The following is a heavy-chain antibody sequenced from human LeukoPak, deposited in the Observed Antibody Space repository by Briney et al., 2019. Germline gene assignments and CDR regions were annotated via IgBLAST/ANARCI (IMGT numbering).Heavy chain of an antibody. CDR1: GDSISSGNYY. D-gene: IGHD5-18*01. CDR2: IYYSGST. J-gene: IGHJ4*02. V-gene: IGHV4-39*01. CDR3: AATYRTRGYTYGYFDY. Sequence: PSETLSLTCTVSGDSISSGNYYWGWIRQPPGKGLDWIVNIYYSGSTYYNPSLKSRVSMSLDTSKNQFSLKLSSVTAADTAVYYCAATYRTRGYTYGYFDYWGQGTLVTVPS.